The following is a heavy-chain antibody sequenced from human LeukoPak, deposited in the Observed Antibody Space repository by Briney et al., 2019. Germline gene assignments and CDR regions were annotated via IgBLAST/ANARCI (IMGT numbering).Heavy chain of an antibody. Sequence: GASVKVSCKASGGTFSSYAISWVRQAPGQGLEWMGGIIPIFGTANYAQKFQGRVMITTDESTSTAYMELSSLRSEDTAVYYCAKGVYAPTYYYYYMDVWGKGTTVTVSS. CDR3: AKGVYAPTYYYYYMDV. CDR2: IIPIFGTA. CDR1: GGTFSSYA. D-gene: IGHD2-8*01. V-gene: IGHV1-69*05. J-gene: IGHJ6*03.